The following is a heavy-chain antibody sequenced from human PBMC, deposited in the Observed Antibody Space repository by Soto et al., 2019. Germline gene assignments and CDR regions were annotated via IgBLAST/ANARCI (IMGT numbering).Heavy chain of an antibody. D-gene: IGHD3-9*01. CDR3: SKDPGFRSDY. CDR1: GYTFTSYG. J-gene: IGHJ4*02. CDR2: ISAYNGNT. Sequence: QVQLVQSGAEVKKPGASVKVSCKASGYTFTSYGISWVRQAPGQGLEWMGWISAYNGNTNYSQKLQGRVTMTTDTSTSTAYMELRGLRTDDTSVVYCSKDPGFRSDYWGQGTLVTVSS. V-gene: IGHV1-18*01.